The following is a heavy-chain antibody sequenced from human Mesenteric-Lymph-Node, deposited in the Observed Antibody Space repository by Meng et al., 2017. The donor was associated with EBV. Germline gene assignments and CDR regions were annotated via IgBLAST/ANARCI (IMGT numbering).Heavy chain of an antibody. CDR1: GFSLSTSEMA. V-gene: IGHV2-5*02. CDR2: IYWDDDK. D-gene: IGHD3-10*01. J-gene: IGHJ4*02. Sequence: QITLKESGPTLVKPAQTLTLTCTFSGFSLSTSEMAVTWIRQPPGKALEWLAVIYWDDDKRYSPSLKNRLTLTKVTSKNQVVLTLTNVDPVDTATYYCAHKRITMFQGALDLWGPGTLGTVPS. CDR3: AHKRITMFQGALDL.